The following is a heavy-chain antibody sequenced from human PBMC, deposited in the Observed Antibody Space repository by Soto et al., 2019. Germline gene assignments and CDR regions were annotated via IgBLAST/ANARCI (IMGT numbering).Heavy chain of an antibody. CDR3: ARVVPGAEAWFGP. CDR1: GYTFSNYG. D-gene: IGHD2-2*01. V-gene: IGHV1-18*04. Sequence: ASVKVSCNTSGYTFSNYGTIWVRQAPGQPLEWLGWISLYSDGTNYAQKFQGRVSMTTDTSTTTAYMELRSLRSDDTAVYYCARVVPGAEAWFGPWGQGTLVTVSS. J-gene: IGHJ5*02. CDR2: ISLYSDGT.